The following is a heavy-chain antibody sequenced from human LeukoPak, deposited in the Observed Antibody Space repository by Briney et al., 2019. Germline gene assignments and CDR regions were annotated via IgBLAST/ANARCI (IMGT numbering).Heavy chain of an antibody. D-gene: IGHD6-13*01. CDR3: AKDQGRVAAAETYYYYGMDV. Sequence: GGSLRLSCAASGFTFSSYAMSWVRQAPGKGLEWASAISGSGGSTYYADSVKSRFTISRDNSKNTLYLQMNSLRAEDTAVYYCAKDQGRVAAAETYYYYGMDVWGQGTTVTVSS. J-gene: IGHJ6*02. CDR2: ISGSGGST. V-gene: IGHV3-23*01. CDR1: GFTFSSYA.